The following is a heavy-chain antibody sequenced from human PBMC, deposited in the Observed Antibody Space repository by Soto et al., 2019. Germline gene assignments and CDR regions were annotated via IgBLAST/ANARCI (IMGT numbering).Heavy chain of an antibody. CDR3: ARGTSQWFDP. D-gene: IGHD2-2*01. CDR2: INPNSGGT. J-gene: IGHJ5*02. CDR1: GYTFSDYG. Sequence: GASVKVSCKASGYTFSDYGISWVRQAPGQGLEWMGWINPNSGGTNYAQKFQGWVTMTRDTSISTAYMELSRLRSDDTAVCYCARGTSQWFDPWGQGTLVTVSS. V-gene: IGHV1-2*04.